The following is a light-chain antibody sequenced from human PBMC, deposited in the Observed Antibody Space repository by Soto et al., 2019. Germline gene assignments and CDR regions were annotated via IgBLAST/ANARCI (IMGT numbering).Light chain of an antibody. Sequence: DIVMTQSPDSLAVSLGERATINCKSSQSVLYSSNNKNYLAWYQQKPGQPPKLLIYWASTRESGVPDRFSGSGSGTDFTLTITALRPEDFATYFCQHSYSIPYTFGQGTKLEIK. CDR2: WAS. J-gene: IGKJ2*01. CDR1: QSVLYSSNNKNY. V-gene: IGKV4-1*01. CDR3: QHSYSIPYT.